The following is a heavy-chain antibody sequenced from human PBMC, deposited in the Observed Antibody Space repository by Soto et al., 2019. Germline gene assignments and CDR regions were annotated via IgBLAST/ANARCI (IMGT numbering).Heavy chain of an antibody. D-gene: IGHD2-8*01. Sequence: KPSETLALTFTVSGDSVTNYFWSWMRQPPGKGLEWIGHMYHGGRTNYSPSLKSRVTMSLDSSRNQFSLNLSSVTAADTAVYFCARDPGYCTNSVCPIFDFWGQGLLVTLSS. CDR1: GDSVTNYF. CDR3: ARDPGYCTNSVCPIFDF. J-gene: IGHJ4*02. CDR2: MYHGGRT. V-gene: IGHV4-59*02.